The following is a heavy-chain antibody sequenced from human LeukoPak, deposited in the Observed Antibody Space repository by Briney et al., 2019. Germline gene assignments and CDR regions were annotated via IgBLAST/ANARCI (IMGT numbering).Heavy chain of an antibody. CDR1: GGFISSGSYY. D-gene: IGHD4-17*01. CDR3: ANTDYGDYVLMG. CDR2: ISSGGTT. Sequence: AETLSLTCTVCGGFISSGSYYWRWIRQPPGKGLEWIGCISSGGTTYYNPSFKSRVTMSVDTSKNQFSLRSSSVTAADAAVYYCANTDYGDYVLMGWGQGTLVTVSS. J-gene: IGHJ4*02. V-gene: IGHV4-39*01.